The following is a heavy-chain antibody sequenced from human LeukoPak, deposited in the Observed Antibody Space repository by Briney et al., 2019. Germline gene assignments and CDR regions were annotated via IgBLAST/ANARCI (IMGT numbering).Heavy chain of an antibody. CDR2: IIPILGIA. V-gene: IGHV1-69*04. CDR1: GGTFSSYA. J-gene: IGHJ4*02. CDR3: ASRGPGYSSSWYLLPFDY. D-gene: IGHD6-13*01. Sequence: SVKVSCKASGGTFSSYAISWVRQAPGQGLEWMGRIIPILGIANYAQKFQGRVTITAAKSTSTAHMELRSLRSAGTAVYSCASRGPGYSSSWYLLPFDYWGQGTLVTVS.